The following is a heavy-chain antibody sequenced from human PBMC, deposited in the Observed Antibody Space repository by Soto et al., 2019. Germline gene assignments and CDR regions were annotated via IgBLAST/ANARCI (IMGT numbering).Heavy chain of an antibody. J-gene: IGHJ4*02. Sequence: GGSLRLSCAASGFTFSSYWMHWVRQAPGKGLVWVSGISGNAGSTYYADSVKGRFTISRDNSKNTLYLQMNSLRAEDTAVYYCAKDKDPYRSSWYCFGYWGQGTLVTVSS. CDR1: GFTFSSYW. CDR3: AKDKDPYRSSWYCFGY. D-gene: IGHD6-13*01. CDR2: ISGNAGST. V-gene: IGHV3-23*01.